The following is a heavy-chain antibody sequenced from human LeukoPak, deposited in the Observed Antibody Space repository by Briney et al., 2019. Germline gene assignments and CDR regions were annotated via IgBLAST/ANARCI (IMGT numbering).Heavy chain of an antibody. CDR2: LNHSSGST. J-gene: IGHJ5*01. V-gene: IGHV1-46*01. CDR3: ARDEVTGWFEY. CDR1: GYTCTNNN. Sequence: ASVTLSFTASGYTCTNNNMYWIRHGPRQGHEWMEILNHSSGSTAHAQKFQGRVTMTRAKSTSTVYMELSSLTYKDTDVYYCARDEVTGWFEYWGQGTLVIVSS. D-gene: IGHD5-18*01.